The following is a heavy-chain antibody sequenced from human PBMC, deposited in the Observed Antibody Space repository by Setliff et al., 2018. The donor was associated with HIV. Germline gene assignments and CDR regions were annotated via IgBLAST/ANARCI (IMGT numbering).Heavy chain of an antibody. CDR3: ARQMTIPGVAVTPVDY. CDR2: MYTSGST. V-gene: IGHV4-61*09. Sequence: PSETLSLTCTVSGGSISSGTYHWSWIRQPAGKGLEWIGHMYTSGSTKYNPSLKSRVTISVDRSKNQFSLKLTSVTAADTAVYYCARQMTIPGVAVTPVDYWGQGALVTVSS. CDR1: GGSISSGTYH. D-gene: IGHD3-3*01. J-gene: IGHJ4*02.